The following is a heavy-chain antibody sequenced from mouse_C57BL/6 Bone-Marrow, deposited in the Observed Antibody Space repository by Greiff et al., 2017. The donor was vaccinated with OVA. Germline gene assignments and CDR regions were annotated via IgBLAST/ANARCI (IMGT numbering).Heavy chain of an antibody. Sequence: DVQLVESGPGLVKPSQSLSLTCSVTGYSITSGYYWNWIRQFPGNKLEWMGYISYDGSNNYNPSLKNRISITRDTSKNQFFLKLNSVTTEDTATYYCARGAQALDYWGQGTTLTVSS. D-gene: IGHD3-2*02. CDR1: GYSITSGYY. CDR2: ISYDGSN. V-gene: IGHV3-6*01. CDR3: ARGAQALDY. J-gene: IGHJ2*01.